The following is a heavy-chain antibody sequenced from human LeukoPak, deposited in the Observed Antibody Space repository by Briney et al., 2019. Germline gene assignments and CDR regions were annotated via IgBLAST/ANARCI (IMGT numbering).Heavy chain of an antibody. CDR1: GYSISSGYY. Sequence: SETLSLTCAVSGYSISSGYYWGWIRQPPGKGLEWLGSIYHSGSTYNNPSLKSRVTMSVDTSKNQFSLKLTSVTAPDTAVYYCARAYSNWFDPWGQGTLVTVSS. CDR2: IYHSGST. V-gene: IGHV4-38-2*01. D-gene: IGHD4-11*01. CDR3: ARAYSNWFDP. J-gene: IGHJ5*02.